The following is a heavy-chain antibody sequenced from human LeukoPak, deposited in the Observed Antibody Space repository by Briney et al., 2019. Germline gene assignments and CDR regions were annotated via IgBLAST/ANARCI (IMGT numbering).Heavy chain of an antibody. V-gene: IGHV3-33*06. Sequence: GGSLRLSCAASGFTFSSYGMHWVRQAPGKGLEWVAVIWYDGSNKYYADSVKGRFTIPRDNSKNTLYLQMNSLRSEDTAVYYCAKDELDYYSSGCGLEYWGQGTLVTVSS. CDR3: AKDELDYYSSGCGLEY. D-gene: IGHD6-19*01. CDR2: IWYDGSNK. J-gene: IGHJ4*02. CDR1: GFTFSSYG.